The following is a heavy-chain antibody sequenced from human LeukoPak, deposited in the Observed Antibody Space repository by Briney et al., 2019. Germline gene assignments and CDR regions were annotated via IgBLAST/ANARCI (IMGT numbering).Heavy chain of an antibody. CDR2: IYYSGST. J-gene: IGHJ3*02. CDR1: GYSISSGYY. CDR3: ARRSAAAGDAFDI. Sequence: PSETLSLTCAVSGYSISSGYYWSWIRQPPGKGLEWIGYIYYSGSTNYNPSLKSRVTISVDTSKNQFSLKLSSVTAADTAVYYCARRSAAAGDAFDIWGQGTMVTVSS. V-gene: IGHV4-61*01. D-gene: IGHD6-13*01.